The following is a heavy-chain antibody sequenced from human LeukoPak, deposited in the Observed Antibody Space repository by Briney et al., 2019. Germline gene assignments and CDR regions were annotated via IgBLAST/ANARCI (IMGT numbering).Heavy chain of an antibody. V-gene: IGHV3-23*01. J-gene: IGHJ4*02. CDR3: AKDSQEYYYDTSGYVDS. CDR2: ISGSGGST. CDR1: GFTFSSYA. Sequence: GGSLRLSCAASGFTFSSYAMSWVRQAPGKGLEWVSAISGSGGSTYYADSVKGRFTISRDNSKNTLYLQMNSLRAEDTAVYYCAKDSQEYYYDTSGYVDSWGQGTLVTVSS. D-gene: IGHD3-22*01.